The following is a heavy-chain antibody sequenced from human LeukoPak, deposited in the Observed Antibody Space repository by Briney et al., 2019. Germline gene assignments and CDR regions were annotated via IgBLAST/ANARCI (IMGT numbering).Heavy chain of an antibody. CDR1: GGSINGGNYY. Sequence: TLSLTCTVSGGSINGGNYYWTWLRQPAGKGLEWIGRISPSGSTNHNPSLTNRVTISVDTSKNQFSLKLNFVTAADTAVYYCARVSYQEGVDYWGQGTLVTVSS. V-gene: IGHV4-61*02. D-gene: IGHD2-2*01. CDR2: ISPSGST. J-gene: IGHJ4*02. CDR3: ARVSYQEGVDY.